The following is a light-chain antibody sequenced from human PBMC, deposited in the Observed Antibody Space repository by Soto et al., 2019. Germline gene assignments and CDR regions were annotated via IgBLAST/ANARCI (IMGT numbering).Light chain of an antibody. V-gene: IGKV3-15*01. CDR2: GAS. CDR1: QSVRTN. Sequence: EVVLTQSPATLSVSAGGTVTLSCRASQSVRTNVAWYQQIPGQAPRLLVYGASTRATGVPARFTGSGSGIEFSLTLSSLLSEDSAFYYCQQYFNWPLTWTFGPGTKVQIK. CDR3: QQYFNWPLTWT. J-gene: IGKJ1*01.